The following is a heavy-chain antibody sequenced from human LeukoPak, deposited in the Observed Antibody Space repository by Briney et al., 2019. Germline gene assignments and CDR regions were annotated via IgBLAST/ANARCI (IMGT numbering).Heavy chain of an antibody. V-gene: IGHV3-23*01. CDR3: AGDKTTSGYYEFDY. CDR2: ISGSGGNT. CDR1: GLTLSKYH. J-gene: IGHJ4*02. Sequence: GGTLRLSCAASGLTLSKYHMSWVRQGPGKGLEWVSAISGSGGNTFYADSVKGRFAISRDNSKNTLYLQMNSLRAEDTAVYYCAGDKTTSGYYEFDYWGQGTLVTVSS. D-gene: IGHD3-22*01.